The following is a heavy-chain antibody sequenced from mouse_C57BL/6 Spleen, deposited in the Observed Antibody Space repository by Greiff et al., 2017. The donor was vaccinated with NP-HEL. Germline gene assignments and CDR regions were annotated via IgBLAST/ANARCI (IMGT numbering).Heavy chain of an antibody. CDR1: GYTFTSYW. J-gene: IGHJ2*01. CDR3: ARDYSNPFDY. V-gene: IGHV1-59*01. Sequence: QVQLQQPGAELVRPGTSVKLSCKASGYTFTSYWMHWVKQRPGQGLEWIGVIDPSDSYTNYNQKFKGKATLTVDTSSSTAYMQLSSLTSEDSAVYFCARDYSNPFDYWGQGTTLTVSS. D-gene: IGHD2-5*01. CDR2: IDPSDSYT.